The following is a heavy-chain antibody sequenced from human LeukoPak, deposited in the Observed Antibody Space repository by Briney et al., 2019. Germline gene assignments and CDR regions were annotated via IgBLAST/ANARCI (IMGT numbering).Heavy chain of an antibody. V-gene: IGHV1-24*01. CDR3: VRDGEGVAISVNYWFAP. Sequence: ASVNVSCKVSGYTLTELSMHWVRQAPGKGLEWMGGFDPEDGETIYAQKFQGRVTMTRDTSISTAYMELRSLTSEDTAVYYCVRDGEGVAISVNYWFAPWGQGTLVTVSS. D-gene: IGHD3-10*01. J-gene: IGHJ5*02. CDR1: GYTLTELS. CDR2: FDPEDGET.